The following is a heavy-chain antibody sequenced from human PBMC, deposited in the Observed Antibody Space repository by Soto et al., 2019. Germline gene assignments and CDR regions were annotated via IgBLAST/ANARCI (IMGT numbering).Heavy chain of an antibody. CDR1: GGSISSGDYY. J-gene: IGHJ6*02. CDR2: IYYSGTT. CDR3: ARLTGDYFYYGVDV. Sequence: NPSETLSLTCSVSGGSISSGDYYWSWIRQPPGEGLALIGYIYYSGTTYYNPSLKSRITISLDTSKSQFSLKLSSVTAADTAVYYCARLTGDYFYYGVDVWGQGTTVTVSS. V-gene: IGHV4-30-4*01. D-gene: IGHD7-27*01.